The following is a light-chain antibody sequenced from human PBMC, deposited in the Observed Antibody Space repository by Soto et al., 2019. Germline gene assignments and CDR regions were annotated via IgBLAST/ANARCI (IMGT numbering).Light chain of an antibody. CDR3: CSYADSNTYVV. CDR1: SSDVGGYNL. CDR2: EGS. Sequence: QSALTQPASVSGSPGQSITISCTGTSSDVGGYNLVSWYQQHPDKAPKLVIYEGSKRPSGVSSRFSCSKSGNTASLTISGLQAEDEAEYYCCSYADSNTYVVFGGGTQLTVL. J-gene: IGLJ7*01. V-gene: IGLV2-23*01.